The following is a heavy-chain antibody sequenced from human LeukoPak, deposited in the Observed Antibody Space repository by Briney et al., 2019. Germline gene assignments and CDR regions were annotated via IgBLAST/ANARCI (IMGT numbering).Heavy chain of an antibody. CDR3: AREYGSGSYNNDPFDY. Sequence: PGGSLRLSCAASGFTFSTYGMHCVRQAPGKGLEWVAVISYDGSNKYYADSVKGRFTISRDNSKNTLDLQMNSLRAEDTAVYYCAREYGSGSYNNDPFDYWGQGTLVTVSS. V-gene: IGHV3-30*03. CDR2: ISYDGSNK. CDR1: GFTFSTYG. J-gene: IGHJ4*02. D-gene: IGHD3-10*01.